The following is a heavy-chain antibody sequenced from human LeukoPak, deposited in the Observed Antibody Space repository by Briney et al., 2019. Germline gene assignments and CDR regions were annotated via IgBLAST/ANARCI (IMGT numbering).Heavy chain of an antibody. J-gene: IGHJ6*03. CDR1: GFTFSSYG. D-gene: IGHD1-26*01. CDR3: AKGRGWEASYYYYYMDV. V-gene: IGHV3-30*02. CDR2: IRYDGSNK. Sequence: GGSLRLSCEASGFTFSSYGMHWVRQAPGKGLEWVAFIRYDGSNKYYTDSVKGRFTISRDNSKNTLYLQMNSLRAEDTAVYYCAKGRGWEASYYYYYMDVWGKGTTVTISS.